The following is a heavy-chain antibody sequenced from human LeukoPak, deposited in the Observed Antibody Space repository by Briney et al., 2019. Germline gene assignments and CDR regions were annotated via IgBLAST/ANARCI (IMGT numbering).Heavy chain of an antibody. D-gene: IGHD6-19*01. Sequence: GGSLRLSCAASGFTFSSYGMHWVRQAPGKGLEWVAFIRYDGSNKYYADSVKGRFTISRDNSKNTLYLQMNSLRAEDTAVYYCARAQWLVVPGDYWGQGTLVTVSS. J-gene: IGHJ4*02. V-gene: IGHV3-30*02. CDR1: GFTFSSYG. CDR3: ARAQWLVVPGDY. CDR2: IRYDGSNK.